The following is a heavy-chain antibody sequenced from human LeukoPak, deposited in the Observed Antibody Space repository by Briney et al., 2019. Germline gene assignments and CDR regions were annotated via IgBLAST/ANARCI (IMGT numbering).Heavy chain of an antibody. CDR1: GGSISSYY. D-gene: IGHD3-9*01. J-gene: IGHJ4*02. V-gene: IGHV4-59*01. CDR3: ARGGTYYDILTGYAVDYFDY. Sequence: SETLSLTCTVSGGSISSYYWSWIRQPPGKGLEWIGYIYYSGSTNYNPSLKSRVTISVDTSKNQFSLKLSSVTAADTAVYYCARGGTYYDILTGYAVDYFDYWGQGTLVTVSS. CDR2: IYYSGST.